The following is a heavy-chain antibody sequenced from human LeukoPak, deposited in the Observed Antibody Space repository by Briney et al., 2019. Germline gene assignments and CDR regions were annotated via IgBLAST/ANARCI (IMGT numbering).Heavy chain of an antibody. Sequence: SETLSLTCAVYGGAFSGYYWSWIRQPPGKGLEWIGEINHSGSTNYNPSLKSRVTISVDTSKNQFSLKLSSVTAADTAVYYRARGGPKIRGVIASYYYYYGMDVWGQGTTVTVSS. D-gene: IGHD3-10*01. CDR2: INHSGST. J-gene: IGHJ6*02. CDR3: ARGGPKIRGVIASYYYYYGMDV. CDR1: GGAFSGYY. V-gene: IGHV4-34*01.